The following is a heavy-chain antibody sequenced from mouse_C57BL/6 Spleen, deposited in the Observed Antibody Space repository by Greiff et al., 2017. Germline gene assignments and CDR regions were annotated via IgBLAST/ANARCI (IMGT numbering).Heavy chain of an antibody. V-gene: IGHV2-2*01. D-gene: IGHD1-1*01. Sequence: VKLQESGPGLVQPSQSLSITCPVSGFSLTSYGVHWVRQSPGKGLEWLGVIWSGGSTDYNAAFISRLSISKDNSKSQVFFKMNSLQADDTAIYYCARITTVVAFAYWGQGTLVTVSA. CDR3: ARITTVVAFAY. CDR2: IWSGGST. J-gene: IGHJ3*01. CDR1: GFSLTSYG.